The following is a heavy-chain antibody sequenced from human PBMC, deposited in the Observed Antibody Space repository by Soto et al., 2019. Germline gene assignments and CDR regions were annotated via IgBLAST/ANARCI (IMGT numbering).Heavy chain of an antibody. J-gene: IGHJ6*02. D-gene: IGHD6-6*01. CDR3: ARLGGIAARLYNGMDV. CDR2: INHSGST. CDR1: GGSFSGYY. Sequence: SETLSLTCAVYGGSFSGYYWSWIRQPPGKGLEWIGEINHSGSTNYNPSLKSRVTISVDTSKNQFSLKLSSVTAADTAVFYCARLGGIAARLYNGMDVWGQGTTVTVSS. V-gene: IGHV4-34*01.